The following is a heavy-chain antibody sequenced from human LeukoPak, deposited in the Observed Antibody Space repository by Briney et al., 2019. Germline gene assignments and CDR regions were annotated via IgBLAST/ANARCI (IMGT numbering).Heavy chain of an antibody. CDR1: GYTFTSYY. D-gene: IGHD3-22*01. CDR3: ARDQVSYYDSRDSYYYYGMDV. Sequence: ASVKVSCKASGYTFTSYYMHWVRQAPGQGLEWMGIINPSGGSTSYARKFQGRVTMTRDTSTSTVYMELSSLRSEDTAVYYCARDQVSYYDSRDSYYYYGMDVWGQGTTVTVSS. CDR2: INPSGGST. V-gene: IGHV1-46*01. J-gene: IGHJ6*02.